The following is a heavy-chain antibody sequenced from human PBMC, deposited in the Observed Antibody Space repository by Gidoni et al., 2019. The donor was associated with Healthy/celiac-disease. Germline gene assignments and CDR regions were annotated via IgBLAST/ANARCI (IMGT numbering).Heavy chain of an antibody. CDR2: IYWNDDK. J-gene: IGHJ4*02. V-gene: IGHV2-5*01. D-gene: IGHD3-16*01. CDR1: GFSLSTSGVG. CDR3: AHILRLYAGAYFDY. Sequence: QITLKESGPTLVKPTQTLTLTCTFSGFSLSTSGVGVGWIRQPPGKALEWLALIYWNDDKRYSPSLKSRLTITKDTSKNQVVLTMTNMDPVDTATYYCAHILRLYAGAYFDYWGQGTLVTVSS.